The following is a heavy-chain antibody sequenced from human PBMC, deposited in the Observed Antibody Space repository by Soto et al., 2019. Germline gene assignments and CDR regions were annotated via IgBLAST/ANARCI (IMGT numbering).Heavy chain of an antibody. CDR2: IKQDGSEK. J-gene: IGHJ4*02. CDR3: ARGGYYDSSGYSFDY. V-gene: IGHV3-7*03. D-gene: IGHD3-22*01. CDR1: GFTFSSYW. Sequence: PGGSLRLSCAASGFTFSSYWMSWVRQAPGKGLEWVANIKQDGSEKYYVDSVKGRFTISRDNAKNSLYLQMNSLRAEDTAVYYCARGGYYDSSGYSFDYWGQGTLVTVSS.